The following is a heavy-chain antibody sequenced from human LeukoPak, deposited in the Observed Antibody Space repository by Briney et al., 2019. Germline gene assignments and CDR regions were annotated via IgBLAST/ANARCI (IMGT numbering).Heavy chain of an antibody. J-gene: IGHJ3*02. CDR3: AGGISDYDILTGYYIRAFDI. CDR2: IYHSGST. V-gene: IGHV4-30-2*01. Sequence: SETLSLTCAVSGGSISSGGYSWSWIRQPPGKGLEWIGYIYHSGSTYYNPSLKSRVTISVDRSKNQFSLKLSSVTAADTAVYYCAGGISDYDILTGYYIRAFDIWGQGTMVTVSS. CDR1: GGSISSGGYS. D-gene: IGHD3-9*01.